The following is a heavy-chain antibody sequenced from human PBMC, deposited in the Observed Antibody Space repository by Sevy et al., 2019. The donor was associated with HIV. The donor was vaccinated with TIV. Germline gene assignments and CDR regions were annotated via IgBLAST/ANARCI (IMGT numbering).Heavy chain of an antibody. CDR2: INPNNGGT. J-gene: IGHJ4*02. D-gene: IGHD2-15*01. CDR3: ARAPVYCRGGNCYPYHFDY. Sequence: ASVKVSCKASGYSFTGYYIHWVRQAPGQGLEWMGWINPNNGGTNYAQEFQGRVTMTRDTSISTVYMELSRLKSDDTAVYYCARAPVYCRGGNCYPYHFDYGGQGTLVTVSS. CDR1: GYSFTGYY. V-gene: IGHV1-2*02.